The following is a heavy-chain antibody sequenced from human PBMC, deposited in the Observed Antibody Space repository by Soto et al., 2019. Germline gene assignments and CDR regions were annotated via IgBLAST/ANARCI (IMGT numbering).Heavy chain of an antibody. J-gene: IGHJ6*02. Sequence: QVQLVQSGAEVKKPGSSVKVSCKASGGTFSSYAISWVRQAPGQGLEWMGGIIPIFGTANYAQKFHGRVTITADESTSTDYMELRRLRSEDTAVYYCARHCSSTSCSPYYYYYGMDVWGQGPTVTVSS. V-gene: IGHV1-69*01. CDR1: GGTFSSYA. D-gene: IGHD2-2*01. CDR2: IIPIFGTA. CDR3: ARHCSSTSCSPYYYYYGMDV.